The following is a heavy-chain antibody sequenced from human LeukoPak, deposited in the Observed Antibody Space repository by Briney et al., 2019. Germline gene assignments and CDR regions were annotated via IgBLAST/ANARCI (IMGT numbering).Heavy chain of an antibody. J-gene: IGHJ4*02. V-gene: IGHV3-23*01. CDR3: AKLPPAADDY. Sequence: PGGSLRLSCAAPGFTFSSYAMSWVRQAPGKGPEWVSAIGGSGGSTYYADSVKGRFTISRDNSKNTLYLQMNSLRAEDTAVYYCAKLPPAADDYWGQGTLVTVSS. CDR1: GFTFSSYA. CDR2: IGGSGGST. D-gene: IGHD2-2*01.